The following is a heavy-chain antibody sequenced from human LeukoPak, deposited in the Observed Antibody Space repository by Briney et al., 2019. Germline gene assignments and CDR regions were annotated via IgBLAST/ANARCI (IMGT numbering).Heavy chain of an antibody. V-gene: IGHV4-30-2*01. D-gene: IGHD5-18*01. CDR2: IYHSGST. CDR1: GGSISSGGYS. CDR3: ARGGNVDTAMDFDY. Sequence: SQTLSLTCAVSGGSISSGGYSWSWIRQPPGKGLEWIGYIYHSGSTYYNPSLKSRVTISVDRSKNQFSLKLNSVTAADTAVYYCARGGNVDTAMDFDYWGQGTLVTVSS. J-gene: IGHJ4*02.